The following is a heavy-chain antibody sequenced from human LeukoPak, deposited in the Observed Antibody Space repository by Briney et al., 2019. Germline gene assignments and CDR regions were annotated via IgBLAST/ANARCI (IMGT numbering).Heavy chain of an antibody. CDR1: GFTFGDYA. V-gene: IGHV3-49*04. J-gene: IGHJ4*02. D-gene: IGHD3-10*01. CDR2: IRSKAYGGTT. Sequence: GESLKISCTASGFTFGDYAMSWVRRAPGKGLEWVGFIRSKAYGGTTEYAASVKGRFTISRDDSKSIAYLQMNSLKTEDTAVYYCTRDYGEIDYWGQGTLVTVSS. CDR3: TRDYGEIDY.